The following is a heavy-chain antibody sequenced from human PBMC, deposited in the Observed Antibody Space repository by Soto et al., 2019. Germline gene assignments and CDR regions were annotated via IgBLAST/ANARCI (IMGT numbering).Heavy chain of an antibody. CDR2: IKQSGSEK. V-gene: IGHV3-7*05. Sequence: PGGSLRLSCAASGFTFSNYWMTWVRQAPGKGLEWVANIKQSGSEKDYVDSVKGRFTISRDNAQNSLFLQMNSLRAEDTAVYYCARVIPTTAAGTDYWGQGTLVTVSS. J-gene: IGHJ4*02. D-gene: IGHD6-13*01. CDR3: ARVIPTTAAGTDY. CDR1: GFTFSNYW.